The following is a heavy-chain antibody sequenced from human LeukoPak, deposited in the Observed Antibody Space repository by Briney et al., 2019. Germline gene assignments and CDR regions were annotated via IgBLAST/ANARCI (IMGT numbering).Heavy chain of an antibody. CDR3: ARDPSVVVVAVESTTDAFDI. D-gene: IGHD2-15*01. Sequence: ASVKVSCTASGDSFTSYYMHCVRHAPAQEVEWMVVINPRGGSTSYAQTFQGRVTMTRDTSTSTVYMELSSLRSEDTAVYYCARDPSVVVVAVESTTDAFDIWGQGTMVTVPS. CDR1: GDSFTSYY. J-gene: IGHJ3*02. CDR2: INPRGGST. V-gene: IGHV1-46*01.